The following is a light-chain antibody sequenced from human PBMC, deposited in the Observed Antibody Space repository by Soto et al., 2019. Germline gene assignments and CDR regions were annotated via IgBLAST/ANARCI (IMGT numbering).Light chain of an antibody. Sequence: QSVLTQPPSVSGAPGQRVTISCTGSSSNIGAGYDVHWYQQLPGTAPKLIIYGTTNRPSGVPDRFSGSKSGTSASLAITGXQAEDEADYYCQSYDGTLSGSYVFGVGTKVTVL. CDR1: SSNIGAGYD. V-gene: IGLV1-40*01. J-gene: IGLJ1*01. CDR3: QSYDGTLSGSYV. CDR2: GTT.